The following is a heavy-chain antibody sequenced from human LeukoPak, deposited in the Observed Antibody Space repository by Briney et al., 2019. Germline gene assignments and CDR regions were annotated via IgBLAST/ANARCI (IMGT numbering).Heavy chain of an antibody. Sequence: GGSLRLSCAASGFTITNARMGWVRQAPGTGLEWVGLIKSKIDRGTQVFAAPVKGRFTISIDDSKHTLYLQMNSLKSEDTGVYYCTTGYGHSDFDYWGQGTLVTVSS. CDR3: TTGYGHSDFDY. D-gene: IGHD3-3*02. CDR2: IKSKIDRGTQ. CDR1: GFTITNAR. J-gene: IGHJ4*02. V-gene: IGHV3-15*01.